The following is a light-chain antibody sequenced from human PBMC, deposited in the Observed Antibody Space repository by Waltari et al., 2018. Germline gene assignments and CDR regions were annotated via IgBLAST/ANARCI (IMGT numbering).Light chain of an antibody. V-gene: IGLV1-40*01. CDR3: QSYDSSLSVQV. J-gene: IGLJ2*01. CDR1: SSNIGAGYA. CDR2: GNI. Sequence: QSVLTQPPSVSGAPGQRVTISCTGSSSNIGAGYAVHWYQQLPGTAPKLLIYGNINRPPGVPDRFSGSKSGTSASLAITGLQAEDEADYYCQSYDSSLSVQVFGGGTKLTVL.